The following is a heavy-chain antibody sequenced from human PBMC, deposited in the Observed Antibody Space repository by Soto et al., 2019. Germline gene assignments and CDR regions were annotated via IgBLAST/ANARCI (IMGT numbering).Heavy chain of an antibody. CDR1: GGSISSGDYY. CDR2: IYYSGST. V-gene: IGHV4-30-4*01. J-gene: IGHJ4*02. D-gene: IGHD3-10*01. CDR3: ARDVVRVTMVRGVMAY. Sequence: SETLSLTCTVSGGSISSGDYYWSWIRQPPGKGLEWIGYIYYSGSTYYNPSLKSRVTVSVDTSKNQFSLKLSSVTAADTAVYYCARDVVRVTMVRGVMAYWGQGTLVTVSS.